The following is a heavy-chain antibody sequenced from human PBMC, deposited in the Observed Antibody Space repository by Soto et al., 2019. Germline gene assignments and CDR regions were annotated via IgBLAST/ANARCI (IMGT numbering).Heavy chain of an antibody. D-gene: IGHD2-2*01. CDR1: GGSISSGGYY. J-gene: IGHJ4*02. CDR3: AREAYCSSTSCYVGGYYFDY. V-gene: IGHV4-31*03. CDR2: IYYSGST. Sequence: QVQLQESGPGLVKPSQTLSLTCTVSGGSISSGGYYWSWIRQHPGKGLEWIGYIYYSGSTYYNPSLKSRVTIAVDTSKNQFSLKLSSVTAADTAVYYCAREAYCSSTSCYVGGYYFDYWGQGTLVTVSS.